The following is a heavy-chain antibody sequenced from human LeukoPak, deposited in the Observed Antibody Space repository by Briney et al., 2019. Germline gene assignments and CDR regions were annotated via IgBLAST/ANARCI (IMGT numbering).Heavy chain of an antibody. V-gene: IGHV5-51*01. J-gene: IGHJ4*02. CDR2: IYPGDSDT. D-gene: IGHD3-22*01. CDR3: ARQYYYDSSGYPLPDY. CDR1: GYSSTSYW. Sequence: GESLKISCKGSGYSSTSYWIGWVRQMPGKGLEWMGIIYPGDSDTRYSPSFQGQVTISADKSISTAYLQWSSLKASDTAMYYCARQYYYDSSGYPLPDYWGQGTLVTVSS.